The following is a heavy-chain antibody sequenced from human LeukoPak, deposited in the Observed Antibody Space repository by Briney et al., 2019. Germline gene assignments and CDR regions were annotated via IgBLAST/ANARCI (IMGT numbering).Heavy chain of an antibody. J-gene: IGHJ4*02. Sequence: GGSLRLSCAASGFTVSTGNMSWVRQVPGKGLEWVSVVYSGNDGTNYADSVRGRFTISRDDSKNMVYLQMNNLRLEDAAVYYCTKRSRGYYDYWGQGTLVTVSS. V-gene: IGHV3-66*02. CDR1: GFTVSTGN. D-gene: IGHD3-10*01. CDR2: VYSGNDGT. CDR3: TKRSRGYYDY.